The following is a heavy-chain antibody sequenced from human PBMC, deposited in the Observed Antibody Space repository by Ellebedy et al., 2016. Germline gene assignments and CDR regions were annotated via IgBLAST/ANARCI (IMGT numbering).Heavy chain of an antibody. J-gene: IGHJ3*02. V-gene: IGHV4-34*01. CDR2: INHSGST. CDR1: GGSFSGYY. Sequence: SETLSLXCAVYGGSFSGYYWSWIRQPPGKGLEWIGEINHSGSTNYNPSLKSRVTISVDTSKNQFSLKLSSVTAADTAVYYCAKDDSSDAFDIWGQGTMVTVSS. D-gene: IGHD1-1*01. CDR3: AKDDSSDAFDI.